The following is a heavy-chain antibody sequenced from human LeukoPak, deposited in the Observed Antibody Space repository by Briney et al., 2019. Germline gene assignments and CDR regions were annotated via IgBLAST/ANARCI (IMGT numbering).Heavy chain of an antibody. Sequence: SETLSLTCTVCGGSINSHYWNWIRQPPGKGLEWIGCIYYSGSANYNPSLKSRVIISVDTSKNQFSLKLSSVTAADTAVYYCARGAAIWGQGTLVTVSS. CDR3: ARGAAI. D-gene: IGHD6-25*01. CDR2: IYYSGSA. J-gene: IGHJ4*02. V-gene: IGHV4-59*11. CDR1: GGSINSHY.